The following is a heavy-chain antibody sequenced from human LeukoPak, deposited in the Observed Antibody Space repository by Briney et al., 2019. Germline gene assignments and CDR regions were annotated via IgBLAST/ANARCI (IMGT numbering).Heavy chain of an antibody. J-gene: IGHJ4*02. V-gene: IGHV1-8*01. CDR1: GYTFTSYD. Sequence: GASVKVSCKASGYTFTSYDVNWVRQATGQGLEWMGWMNPNSGNTGYVQKFQGRVTMTRNTSISTAYMELSSLRSEDTAVYYCASRYDYGDYELEGWGQGTLVTVSS. CDR3: ASRYDYGDYELEG. D-gene: IGHD4-17*01. CDR2: MNPNSGNT.